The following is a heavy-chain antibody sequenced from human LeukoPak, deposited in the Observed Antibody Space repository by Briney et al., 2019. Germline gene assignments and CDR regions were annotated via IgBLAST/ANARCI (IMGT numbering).Heavy chain of an antibody. CDR1: GGSISSSNW. D-gene: IGHD2-8*02. J-gene: IGHJ4*02. CDR3: ARVTGGVSDN. CDR2: THHSGST. Sequence: PSQTLSLTCTVSGGSISSSNWWSWVRQPPGKGLEWIGETHHSGSTNYNPSLKSRITISVDKSKNQFSLKLSSVTAADTAVYYCARVTGGVSDNWGQGTLVTVSS. V-gene: IGHV4-4*02.